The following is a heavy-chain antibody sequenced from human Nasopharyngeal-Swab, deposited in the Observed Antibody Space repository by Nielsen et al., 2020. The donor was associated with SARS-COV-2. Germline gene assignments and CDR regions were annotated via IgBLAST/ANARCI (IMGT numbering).Heavy chain of an antibody. CDR1: GFTFDDYA. CDR3: AKDIFRATNSRAPVTTIAYYMDV. Sequence: GGSLRLSCAASGFTFDDYAMHWVRQAPGKGLEWVSLISGDGGSTYYADPVKGRFTISRDNSKNSLYLQMNSLRTEDTALYYCAKDIFRATNSRAPVTTIAYYMDVWGKGTMVTVSS. CDR2: ISGDGGST. V-gene: IGHV3-43*02. D-gene: IGHD1-26*01. J-gene: IGHJ6*03.